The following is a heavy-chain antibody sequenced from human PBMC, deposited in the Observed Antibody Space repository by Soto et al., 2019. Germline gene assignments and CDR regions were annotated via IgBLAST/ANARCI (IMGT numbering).Heavy chain of an antibody. J-gene: IGHJ5*02. V-gene: IGHV3-30*09. D-gene: IGHD6-19*01. Sequence: PGGSLRLSCAASGFTFSTYSMHWVRQAPGKGLEWAAVIQNDGANYYADSVKGRFALSRDNSKNTVYLQMTSLRPEDTAVYYCVRGHTQGSAWHINTCGQRTLVTVSS. CDR2: IQNDGAN. CDR3: VRGHTQGSAWHINT. CDR1: GFTFSTYS.